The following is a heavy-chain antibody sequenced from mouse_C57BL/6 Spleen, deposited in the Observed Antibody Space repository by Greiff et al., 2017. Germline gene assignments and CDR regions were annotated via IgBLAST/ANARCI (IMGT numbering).Heavy chain of an antibody. D-gene: IGHD1-1*01. CDR2: INPSSGYT. CDR1: GYTFTSYT. V-gene: IGHV1-4*01. J-gene: IGHJ1*03. Sequence: VQLQQSGAELARPGASVKMSCKASGYTFTSYTMHWVKQRPGQGLEWIGYINPSSGYTKYNQKFKDKAPLTADKSSSPAYMQLSSLTSEDSAVYYCAREGKVLYDGSSYWYFDVWGTGTTVTVSS. CDR3: AREGKVLYDGSSYWYFDV.